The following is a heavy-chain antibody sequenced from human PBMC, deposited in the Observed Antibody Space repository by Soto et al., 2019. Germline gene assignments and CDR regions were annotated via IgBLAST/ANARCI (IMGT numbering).Heavy chain of an antibody. D-gene: IGHD3-9*01. Sequence: QVQLVQSGAEVKKPGASVKVSCKASGYTFTSYAMYWVRQAPGQRLEWMGWINAGNGNTKYSQKFQGRVTITRDTSASTAYMELSSLRSEDTAVYYCARAGILGWFDPWGQGTLVTVSS. CDR2: INAGNGNT. V-gene: IGHV1-3*01. J-gene: IGHJ5*02. CDR1: GYTFTSYA. CDR3: ARAGILGWFDP.